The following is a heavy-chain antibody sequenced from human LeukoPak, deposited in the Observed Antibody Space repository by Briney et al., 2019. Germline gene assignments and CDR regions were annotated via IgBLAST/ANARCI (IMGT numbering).Heavy chain of an antibody. CDR3: AREGSGSYSDAFDI. CDR2: IFTSGST. V-gene: IGHV4-4*07. D-gene: IGHD1-26*01. J-gene: IGHJ3*02. CDR1: GGSIRSYS. Sequence: SETLSLTCTVSGGSIRSYSWSWIRQPAGKGLEWIGHIFTSGSTNYYPSLKGRVTISVDTSKNQFSLDLSSVTAADTAVYYCAREGSGSYSDAFDIWGQGTLVTVSS.